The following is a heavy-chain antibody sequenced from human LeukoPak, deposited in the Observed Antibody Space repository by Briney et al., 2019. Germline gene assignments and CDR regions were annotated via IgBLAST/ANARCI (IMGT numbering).Heavy chain of an antibody. CDR3: ATFWGTTYDKNYFDY. V-gene: IGHV1-24*01. D-gene: IGHD3-16*01. CDR2: FDPEDGET. CDR1: GYTLTELS. Sequence: ASVKVSCKVSGYTLTELSMHWVRQAPGKGLEWMGGFDPEDGETIYAQKFQGRVTMTEDTSTDTAYMELSSLGSEDTAVYYCATFWGTTYDKNYFDYWGQGTLVTVSS. J-gene: IGHJ4*02.